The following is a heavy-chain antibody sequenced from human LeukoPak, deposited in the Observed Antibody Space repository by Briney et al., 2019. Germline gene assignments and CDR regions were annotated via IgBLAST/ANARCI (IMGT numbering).Heavy chain of an antibody. J-gene: IGHJ4*02. D-gene: IGHD6-13*01. V-gene: IGHV3-33*01. CDR2: IWYDGSNK. CDR3: ARAVLSSSWTSSDY. CDR1: GFTFSSYG. Sequence: QPGRSLRLSCAASGFTFSSYGMHWVRQAPGKGLEWVAVIWYDGSNKYYEDSVKGRFTISRDNSKNTLYLQMNSLRAEDTAVYYCARAVLSSSWTSSDYWGQGTTVTVSS.